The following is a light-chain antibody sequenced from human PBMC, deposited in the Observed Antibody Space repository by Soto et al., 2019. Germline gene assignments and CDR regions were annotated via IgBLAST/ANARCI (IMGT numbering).Light chain of an antibody. CDR2: DVT. V-gene: IGLV2-14*01. CDR3: SSYTSSSTRV. J-gene: IGLJ1*01. CDR1: SSDVGGYNY. Sequence: QSVLTQPASVSGSPGQSITISCTGTSSDVGGYNYVSWYQQHPGKAPQLIIYDVTYRPSGVSNRFSGSKSGNTASLTISGLQAEDEADYYCSSYTSSSTRVFGTGTKVTVL.